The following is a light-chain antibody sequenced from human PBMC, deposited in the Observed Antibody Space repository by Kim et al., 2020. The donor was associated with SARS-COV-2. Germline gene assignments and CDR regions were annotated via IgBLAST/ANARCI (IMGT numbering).Light chain of an antibody. CDR2: GNS. J-gene: IGLJ1*01. CDR1: SSNIGAGYD. Sequence: QSVLTQPPSVFGAPGQRVTISCTGSSSNIGAGYDVHWYQQLPGTAPKLLIYGNSNRPSGVPDRFSGSKSGTSASLAITGLQAEDEADYYCQSNDSSLSGSGVFGTGTKVTVL. V-gene: IGLV1-40*01. CDR3: QSNDSSLSGSGV.